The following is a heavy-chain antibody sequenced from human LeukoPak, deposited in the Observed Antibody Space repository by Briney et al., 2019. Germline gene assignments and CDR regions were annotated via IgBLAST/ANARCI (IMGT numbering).Heavy chain of an antibody. D-gene: IGHD1-26*01. V-gene: IGHV3-9*01. Sequence: GGSLRLSCAASGFKFDDYAMHWGLQAPGKGLEWVSGISWNSGSIGYADSVSGRFTISRDNAKKSLYLQMDRLRPEETALYYCTKGSGSGTWYYFDYWGQGTLVTVSS. CDR3: TKGSGSGTWYYFDY. CDR2: ISWNSGSI. CDR1: GFKFDDYA. J-gene: IGHJ4*02.